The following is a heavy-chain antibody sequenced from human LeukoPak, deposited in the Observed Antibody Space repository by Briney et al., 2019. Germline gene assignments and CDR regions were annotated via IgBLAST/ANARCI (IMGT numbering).Heavy chain of an antibody. V-gene: IGHV4-61*02. D-gene: IGHD6-13*01. CDR3: ARWSSSWYYFDY. CDR1: GGSISSGSYY. Sequence: SDTLSLTCTVSGGSISSGSYYWSWIRQPAGKGLEWIGRIYTSGSTNYNPSLKSRVTISVDTSKNQFSLKLSSVTAADTAVYYCARWSSSWYYFDYWGQGTLVTVSS. J-gene: IGHJ4*02. CDR2: IYTSGST.